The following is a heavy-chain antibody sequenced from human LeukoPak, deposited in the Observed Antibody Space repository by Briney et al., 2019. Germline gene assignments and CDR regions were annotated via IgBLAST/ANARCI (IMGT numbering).Heavy chain of an antibody. CDR2: IIPILGIA. CDR3: ARENSKNP. J-gene: IGHJ5*02. Sequence: SVKVSCKASGGTFSSYAISWVRQAPGQGLEWMGRIIPILGIANYAQKFQGRVTITADKSTSTAYMELSSLRSEDTAVYCCARENSKNPWGQGTLVTVSS. V-gene: IGHV1-69*04. CDR1: GGTFSSYA. D-gene: IGHD4-11*01.